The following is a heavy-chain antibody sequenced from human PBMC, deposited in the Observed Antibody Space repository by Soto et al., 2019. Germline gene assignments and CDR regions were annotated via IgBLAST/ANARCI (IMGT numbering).Heavy chain of an antibody. CDR1: VGTFSSYA. J-gene: IGHJ6*02. Sequence: SVKVSCKASVGTFSSYAISLVRQAPGQGLELKGGIIPIFGTANYAQKFQGRVTITADESTSTAYMELSSLRSEDTAVYYCARLSSGIAAAGTDYYYYGMEVWGQGTTVTVSS. CDR3: ARLSSGIAAAGTDYYYYGMEV. CDR2: IIPIFGTA. V-gene: IGHV1-69*13. D-gene: IGHD6-13*01.